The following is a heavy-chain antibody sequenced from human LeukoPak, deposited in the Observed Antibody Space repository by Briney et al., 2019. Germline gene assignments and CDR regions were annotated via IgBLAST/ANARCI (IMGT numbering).Heavy chain of an antibody. V-gene: IGHV4-39*07. D-gene: IGHD3-10*01. Sequence: PSETLSLTCTVSGGSISSSSYYWGWIRQPPGKGLEWIGNIDYSGSTFQYPSLKSRVTISTDTSKNQFSLELSSVTAADSAVYYCAKVQKTGTGRGYSDYWGQGTLVTVSS. J-gene: IGHJ4*02. CDR2: IDYSGST. CDR3: AKVQKTGTGRGYSDY. CDR1: GGSISSSSYY.